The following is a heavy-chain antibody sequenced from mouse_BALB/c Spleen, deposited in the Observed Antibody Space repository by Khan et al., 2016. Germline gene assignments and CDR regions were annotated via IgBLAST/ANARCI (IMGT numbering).Heavy chain of an antibody. J-gene: IGHJ3*01. CDR2: IRLKSNNYAT. V-gene: IGHV6-6*02. CDR1: GFTFSNYW. Sequence: EVELVESGGGLVQPGGSMKLSCVASGFTFSNYWMHWVRQSPEKGLEWVAEIRLKSNNYATHYAVSGKGRITISRDDSKSSVYQQMNNVAAEDTGIYYCTAGFAYWGQETLVTVSA. CDR3: TAGFAY.